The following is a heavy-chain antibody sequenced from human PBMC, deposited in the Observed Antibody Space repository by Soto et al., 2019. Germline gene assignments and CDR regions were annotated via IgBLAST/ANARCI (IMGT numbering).Heavy chain of an antibody. J-gene: IGHJ4*02. CDR2: IYYTGST. CDR3: ATYNRPPYHFDY. V-gene: IGHV4-59*08. CDR1: GGSISRYY. Sequence: SETLSLTCTVSGGSISRYYGTWIRQPPGKRLEWIGYIYYTGSTNYNPSLQSRVAMSIDTSKNQFSLNLRSVTAADTAIYFCATYNRPPYHFDYWGQGAPVTVS. D-gene: IGHD1-20*01.